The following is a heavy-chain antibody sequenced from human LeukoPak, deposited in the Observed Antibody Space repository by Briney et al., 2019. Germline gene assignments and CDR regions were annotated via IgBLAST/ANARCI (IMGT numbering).Heavy chain of an antibody. CDR3: ARKGDYDGYAFYY. Sequence: PSETLSLTCAVSGYSISSGYYWGWIRQPPGKGLEWIGSIYHSGSTYYNPSLKSRVTISVDTSKNQFSLKLNSVTAADTAVYYCARKGDYDGYAFYYRGQGPLVTVSS. V-gene: IGHV4-38-2*01. J-gene: IGHJ4*02. CDR2: IYHSGST. CDR1: GYSISSGYY. D-gene: IGHD4-17*01.